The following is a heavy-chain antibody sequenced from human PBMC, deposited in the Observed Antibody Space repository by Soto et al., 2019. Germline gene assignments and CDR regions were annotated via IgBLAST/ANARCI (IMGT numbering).Heavy chain of an antibody. CDR2: IGTSSSYI. CDR1: GFPFSSYT. J-gene: IGHJ4*02. CDR3: ASQAPFDY. Sequence: WGSLVLSCPASGFPFSSYTMNWVRQAPGRGLEWVSSIGTSSSYIYYADSVKGRFTISRDNAKNSLYLQMNSLRAEDTAVYYCASQAPFDYWGQGNLVTVSS. V-gene: IGHV3-21*04.